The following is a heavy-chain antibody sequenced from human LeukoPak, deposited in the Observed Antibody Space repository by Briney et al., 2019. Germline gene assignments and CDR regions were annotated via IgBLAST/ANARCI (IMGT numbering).Heavy chain of an antibody. CDR2: VDPEDGEI. J-gene: IGHJ4*02. Sequence: ASVKVSCKVSGYTLTELSMHWVRQAPGKGLEWMGSVDPEDGEIIYAQKFQGRVTMTEDTSTDTAYMELSSLRSEDMAVYYCAIDVGELLTYWGQGTLVTVSS. CDR1: GYTLTELS. CDR3: AIDVGELLTY. D-gene: IGHD1-26*01. V-gene: IGHV1-24*01.